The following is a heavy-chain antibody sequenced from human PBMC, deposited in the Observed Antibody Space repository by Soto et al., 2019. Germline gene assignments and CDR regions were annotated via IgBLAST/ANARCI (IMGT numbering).Heavy chain of an antibody. Sequence: EVQLVESGGGLVKPGGSLRLSCAASGFTFSNYNMNWVRQAPGKGLEWVSSISSGSAYIYYADSVKGRFTISRDNAKNPLYLQMNSLRADDTAVYYCASDPTNLKHSSGWYSWFDPWGQGTLVTVSS. D-gene: IGHD6-19*01. CDR2: ISSGSAYI. J-gene: IGHJ5*02. CDR3: ASDPTNLKHSSGWYSWFDP. CDR1: GFTFSNYN. V-gene: IGHV3-21*01.